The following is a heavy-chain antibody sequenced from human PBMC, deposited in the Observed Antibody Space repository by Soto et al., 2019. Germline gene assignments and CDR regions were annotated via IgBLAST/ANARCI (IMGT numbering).Heavy chain of an antibody. Sequence: RGSLRVSCVSSGFSFSTFALSWVRQAPGKGLEWVSAVSGSGGDTDYADSVKGRFTISRDNSRKTLYLQMNSLRAEDTPIYYCAGHGHSSQAYWGQGTMVTVSS. J-gene: IGHJ4*02. CDR2: VSGSGGDT. V-gene: IGHV3-23*01. CDR3: AGHGHSSQAY. CDR1: GFSFSTFA. D-gene: IGHD5-18*01.